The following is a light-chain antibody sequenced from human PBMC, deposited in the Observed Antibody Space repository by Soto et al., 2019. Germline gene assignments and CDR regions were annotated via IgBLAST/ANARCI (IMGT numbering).Light chain of an antibody. CDR1: QSVSSSY. CDR2: GAS. V-gene: IGKV3-20*01. J-gene: IGKJ1*01. CDR3: QQYGSSSWT. Sequence: EIVLTQSPDTLSLSPGERATLSCRASQSVSSSYLTWYQQKPGQAPRLLIYGASTRAIGIPDRFIGSGSGTDFTLTISRLEPEDFAVYYCQQYGSSSWTFGQGTKVDIK.